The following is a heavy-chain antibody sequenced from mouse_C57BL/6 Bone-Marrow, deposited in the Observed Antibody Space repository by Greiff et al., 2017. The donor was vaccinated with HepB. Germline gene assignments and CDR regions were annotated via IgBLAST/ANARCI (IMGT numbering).Heavy chain of an antibody. D-gene: IGHD2-4*01. J-gene: IGHJ3*01. V-gene: IGHV10-3*01. CDR1: GFTFNTYA. CDR3: VRDSSYDYDGPFAY. CDR2: IRSKSSNYAT. Sequence: DVMLVESGGGLVQPKGSLKLSCAASGFTFNTYAMHWVRQAPGKGLEWVARIRSKSSNYATYYADSVKDRFTISRDDSQSMLYLQMNNLKTEDTAMYYCVRDSSYDYDGPFAYWGQGTLVTVSA.